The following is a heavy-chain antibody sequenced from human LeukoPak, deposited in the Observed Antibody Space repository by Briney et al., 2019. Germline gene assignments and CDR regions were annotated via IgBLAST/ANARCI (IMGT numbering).Heavy chain of an antibody. Sequence: GGSLRLSCAASGFTFSSYAMSWVRQAPGKGLEWVSAISDSGGSTYYADSVKGRFTISRDSSKNTLYLQMNSLRAEDTAVYYCAKDSSNWYHFDNWGQGTLVTVSS. CDR1: GFTFSSYA. D-gene: IGHD6-13*01. V-gene: IGHV3-23*01. CDR2: ISDSGGST. CDR3: AKDSSNWYHFDN. J-gene: IGHJ4*02.